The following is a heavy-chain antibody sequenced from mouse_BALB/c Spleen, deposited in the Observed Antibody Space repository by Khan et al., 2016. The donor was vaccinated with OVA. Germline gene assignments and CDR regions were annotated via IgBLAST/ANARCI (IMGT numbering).Heavy chain of an antibody. Sequence: QVQLQQSGAELAKPGASVKMSCKASGYTFTTYWMHWVKQRPGQGLEWIGYINPTSGYTDYNDKFKDRATLSTDKSSRTAYMQLNSLTSEDSAGYYCTRDRIDYWGQGTTLTVSS. J-gene: IGHJ2*01. V-gene: IGHV1-7*01. CDR3: TRDRIDY. CDR2: INPTSGYT. CDR1: GYTFTTYW.